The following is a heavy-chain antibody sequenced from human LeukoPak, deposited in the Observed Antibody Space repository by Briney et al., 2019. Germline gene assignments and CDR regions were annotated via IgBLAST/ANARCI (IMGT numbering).Heavy chain of an antibody. CDR2: IIPIFGTA. V-gene: IGHV1-69*06. D-gene: IGHD2-21*02. CDR1: GGTFSCYA. J-gene: IGHJ5*02. CDR3: ARAGNCGRDCLFDP. Sequence: SVKVACKASGGTFSCYAISWVRPAPGQAREWMGGIIPIFGTANYAQKYQGRVTITADNSTSTAYMELSSLRAEDTAVYYCARAGNCGRDCLFDPWGQGTLVTVSS.